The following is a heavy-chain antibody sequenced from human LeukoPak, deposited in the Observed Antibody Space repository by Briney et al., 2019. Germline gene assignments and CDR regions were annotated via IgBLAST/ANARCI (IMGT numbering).Heavy chain of an antibody. CDR2: ISSSSSTI. CDR3: ARDNGYDIFDY. CDR1: GFTFSSYS. D-gene: IGHD3-9*01. V-gene: IGHV3-48*01. J-gene: IGHJ4*02. Sequence: PGGSLRLSCAASGFTFSSYSMNWVRQAPGKGLEWVSYISSSSSTIYYADSVKGRFTISRDNAKNSLYLQMNSLRAEDTAVYYCARDNGYDIFDYWGQGTLVTVSS.